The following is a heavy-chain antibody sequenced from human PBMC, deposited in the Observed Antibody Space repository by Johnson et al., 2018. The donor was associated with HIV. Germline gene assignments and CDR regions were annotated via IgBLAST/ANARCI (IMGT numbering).Heavy chain of an antibody. CDR3: AAYYDFWSGSYTSGFDI. J-gene: IGHJ3*02. V-gene: IGHV3-20*04. CDR1: GFTFDDYG. D-gene: IGHD3-3*01. CDR2: INWNGGST. Sequence: EVQLVESGGGVVRPGGSLRLSCAASGFTFDDYGMSWVRQAPGKGLEWVSGINWNGGSTGYADSVKGRFTISRDNAKNSLYLQMNSLRAEDTALYYCAAYYDFWSGSYTSGFDIWGQGTMVTVSS.